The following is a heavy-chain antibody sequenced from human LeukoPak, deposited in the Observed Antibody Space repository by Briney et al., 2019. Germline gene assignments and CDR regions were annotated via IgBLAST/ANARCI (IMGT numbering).Heavy chain of an antibody. D-gene: IGHD5-12*01. CDR2: IYYSGST. Sequence: KPSETLSLTCTVSGGSISSYYWSWIRQPPGKGLEWIGYIYYSGSTNYNPSLKSRVTISVDTSKNQFSLKLSSVTAADTAVYYCARELVGATWRAFDIWGQGTMVTVSS. CDR3: ARELVGATWRAFDI. J-gene: IGHJ3*02. CDR1: GGSISSYY. V-gene: IGHV4-59*01.